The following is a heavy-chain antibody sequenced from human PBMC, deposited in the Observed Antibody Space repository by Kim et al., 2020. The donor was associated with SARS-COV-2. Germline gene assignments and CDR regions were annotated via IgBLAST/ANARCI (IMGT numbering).Heavy chain of an antibody. CDR1: GFTFSDYH. V-gene: IGHV3-11*05. CDR3: ARDISATARGMDV. J-gene: IGHJ6*02. Sequence: GGSLRLSCAASGFTFSDYHMRWIRQAPGKGLEWVSFIPGDSGFTKYGDSVRGRFTISRDNAKNSLYLQMNSLTAEDTAIYYCARDISATARGMDVWGQGTTVSVSS. CDR2: IPGDSGFT.